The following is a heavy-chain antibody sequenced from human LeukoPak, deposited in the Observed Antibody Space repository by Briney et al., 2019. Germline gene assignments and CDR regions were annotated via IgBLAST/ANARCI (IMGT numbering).Heavy chain of an antibody. D-gene: IGHD3-22*01. V-gene: IGHV3-48*01. CDR3: AKPVYDSSGSFDY. J-gene: IGHJ4*02. CDR2: ISSSSSTI. CDR1: GFTFSSYG. Sequence: GGSLRLSCAASGFTFSSYGTTWVRQAPGKGLEWVSYISSSSSTIYYADSVKGRFTISRDNAKNSLYLQLNSLRAEDTAVYYCAKPVYDSSGSFDYWGQGTLVTVSS.